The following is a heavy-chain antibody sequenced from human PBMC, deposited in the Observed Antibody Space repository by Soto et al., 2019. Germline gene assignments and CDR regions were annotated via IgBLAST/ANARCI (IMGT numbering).Heavy chain of an antibody. V-gene: IGHV4-31*03. CDR3: ARGAAEYGDAFDI. D-gene: IGHD2-2*01. CDR1: GGSTSRGGYY. Sequence: QVQLQESGPGLVKPSQTLSLTCTVSGGSTSRGGYYWTWIRQHLVRGLEWIAYTYYSGNTFYNPCLKSRLTISLDTPKDQCSLNLTSVTAANTAVYYCARGAAEYGDAFDIWSQGTMVTVSS. CDR2: TYYSGNT. J-gene: IGHJ3*02.